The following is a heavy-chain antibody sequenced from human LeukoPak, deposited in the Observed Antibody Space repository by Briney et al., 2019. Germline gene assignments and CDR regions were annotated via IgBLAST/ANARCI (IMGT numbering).Heavy chain of an antibody. D-gene: IGHD2-15*01. V-gene: IGHV4-59*08. Sequence: SETLSLTCTVSGGSIRSYYWSWIRQPPGKGLEWVGYIFYSGTTDSNPSLKSRVTISVDTSKNQFSLKLSSVTAADTAVYYCARAYCSGGSCHFDYWGQGTLVTVSS. CDR1: GGSIRSYY. CDR3: ARAYCSGGSCHFDY. CDR2: IFYSGTT. J-gene: IGHJ4*02.